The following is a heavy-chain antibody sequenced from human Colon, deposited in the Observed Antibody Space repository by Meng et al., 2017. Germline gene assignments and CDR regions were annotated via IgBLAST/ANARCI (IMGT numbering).Heavy chain of an antibody. CDR2: INRDGSRP. Sequence: GESLKISCAASGFTFSSDWMHWVRQAPGKGLVWVSRINRDGSRPNYADSVEGRFSISRDNAKNTLYLQMNSLRAEDTAVYYCARGGFDAYYFDFWGQGTLVTVSS. CDR1: GFTFSSDW. V-gene: IGHV3-74*01. CDR3: ARGGFDAYYFDF. D-gene: IGHD2/OR15-2a*01. J-gene: IGHJ4*02.